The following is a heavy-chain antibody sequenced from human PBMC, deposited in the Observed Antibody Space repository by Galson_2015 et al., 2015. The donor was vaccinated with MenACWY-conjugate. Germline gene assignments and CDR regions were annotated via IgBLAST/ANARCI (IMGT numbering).Heavy chain of an antibody. CDR2: IRYDGTNK. CDR3: ARLALRFFGRLSLPYYFDY. D-gene: IGHD3-3*01. Sequence: SLRLSCAASGFTFRNFGMHWVRQAPGKGLEWVAFIRYDGTNKSYADSVKGRFTISRDNSKNTLFLQMNSLRPEDTAVYYCARLALRFFGRLSLPYYFDYWGQGALVAVSS. CDR1: GFTFRNFG. V-gene: IGHV3-30*02. J-gene: IGHJ4*02.